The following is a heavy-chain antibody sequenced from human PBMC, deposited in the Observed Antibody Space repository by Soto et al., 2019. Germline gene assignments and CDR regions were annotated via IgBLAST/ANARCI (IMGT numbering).Heavy chain of an antibody. CDR3: AAYDNYDFWSGYYYGMDV. CDR2: IVVGSGNT. Sequence: SVKVSCKASGFTFTSSAVQWVRQARGQRLEWIGWIVVGSGNTNYAQKFQERVTITRDMSTSTAYVELSSLRSEDTAVFYCAAYDNYDFWSGYYYGMDVWGQGTTVTVSS. V-gene: IGHV1-58*01. CDR1: GFTFTSSA. D-gene: IGHD3-3*01. J-gene: IGHJ6*02.